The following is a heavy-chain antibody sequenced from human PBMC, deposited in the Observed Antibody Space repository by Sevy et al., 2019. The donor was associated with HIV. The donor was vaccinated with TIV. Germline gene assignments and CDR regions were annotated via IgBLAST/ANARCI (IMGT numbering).Heavy chain of an antibody. J-gene: IGHJ5*02. CDR2: IYYSGGT. CDR3: ARDLYYYDSSGYYGGWFDP. Sequence: SETLSLTCTVSGGSISSYYWSWIRQPPGKGLEWIGYIYYSGGTNYNPSLKSRVTISVDTSKNQFSLKLSSVTAADTAVYYCARDLYYYDSSGYYGGWFDPWGQGTLVTVSS. V-gene: IGHV4-59*01. CDR1: GGSISSYY. D-gene: IGHD3-22*01.